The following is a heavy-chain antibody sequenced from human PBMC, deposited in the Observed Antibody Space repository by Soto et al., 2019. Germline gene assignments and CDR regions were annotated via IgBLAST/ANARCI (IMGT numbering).Heavy chain of an antibody. CDR3: ARAWDGSGSPIGYYGMDV. Sequence: SVKVSCKASGGTFSSYAISWVRQAPGQGLEWMGGIIPIFGTANYAQKFQGRVTITADESTSTTYMELSSLRSEDTAVYYCARAWDGSGSPIGYYGMDVWGQGTTVTVSS. J-gene: IGHJ6*02. V-gene: IGHV1-69*13. D-gene: IGHD3-10*01. CDR2: IIPIFGTA. CDR1: GGTFSSYA.